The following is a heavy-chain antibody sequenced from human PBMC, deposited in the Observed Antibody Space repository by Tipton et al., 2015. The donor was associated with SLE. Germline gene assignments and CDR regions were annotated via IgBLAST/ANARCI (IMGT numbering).Heavy chain of an antibody. CDR2: IYYSGST. CDR3: AGTTVVTHFDY. J-gene: IGHJ4*02. Sequence: TLSLTCTVSGGSISSHYWSWIRQPPGKGLEWIGYIYYSGSTNYNPSLKSRVTISVDTSKNQFSLKLSSVTAADTAVYYCAGTTVVTHFDYWGQGTLVTVSS. D-gene: IGHD4-23*01. CDR1: GGSISSHY. V-gene: IGHV4-59*08.